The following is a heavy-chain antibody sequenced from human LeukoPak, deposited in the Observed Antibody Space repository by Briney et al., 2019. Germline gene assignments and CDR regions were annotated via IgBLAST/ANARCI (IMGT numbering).Heavy chain of an antibody. Sequence: QSGGSLRLSCAASGFTFYDYAMHWVRQAPGKGLEWVSGISWDSSDIGYVDSVKGRFTISRDSAKNSLYMQMNSLRAEDTALYYCAKDRNYRDLDGIDVWGQGTVVTVSS. CDR3: AKDRNYRDLDGIDV. CDR2: ISWDSSDI. CDR1: GFTFYDYA. D-gene: IGHD5-24*01. V-gene: IGHV3-9*01. J-gene: IGHJ3*01.